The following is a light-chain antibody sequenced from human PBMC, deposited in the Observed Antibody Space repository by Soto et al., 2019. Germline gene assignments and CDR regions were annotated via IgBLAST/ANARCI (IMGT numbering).Light chain of an antibody. CDR3: HQRQSWPRT. CDR1: QSVSRY. CDR2: GAS. V-gene: IGKV3-11*01. Sequence: EIVLTQSPATLSLSPVERATLSCRASQSVSRYLAWYQQKSGQAPRLLIHGASSRVTGIPDRFSGSGSGTDFTLTITSLEPEDFAVYYCHQRQSWPRTFGQGTKV. J-gene: IGKJ1*01.